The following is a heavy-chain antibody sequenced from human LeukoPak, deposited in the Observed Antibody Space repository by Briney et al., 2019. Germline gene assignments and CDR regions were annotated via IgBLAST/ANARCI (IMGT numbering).Heavy chain of an antibody. CDR1: GFTFNDAW. V-gene: IGHV3-15*01. CDR3: TTDDRGYSYAPRY. CDR2: IKSITNAGTT. D-gene: IGHD5-18*01. J-gene: IGHJ4*02. Sequence: PGGSLRLSCAASGFTFNDAWMSWVRQAPGKGLEWVGRIKSITNAGTTDYAAPVKGRFTISRDDSKNTLYLQMNSLKTEDTAVYYCTTDDRGYSYAPRYWGQGTLVTVSS.